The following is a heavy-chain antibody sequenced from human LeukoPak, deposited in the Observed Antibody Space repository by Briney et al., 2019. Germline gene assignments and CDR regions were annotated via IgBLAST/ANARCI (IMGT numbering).Heavy chain of an antibody. CDR2: IYTSGST. Sequence: PSETLSLTCTVSGGSISRSVYYWSWIRQPAGKGLEWIGRIYTSGSTNYNPSLKSRVTMSVDTSKNQFSLKLSSVTAADTAVYYCARGGVRYFDPLGGWGQGTLVTVSS. D-gene: IGHD3-9*01. CDR1: GGSISRSVYY. V-gene: IGHV4-61*02. CDR3: ARGGVRYFDPLGG. J-gene: IGHJ4*02.